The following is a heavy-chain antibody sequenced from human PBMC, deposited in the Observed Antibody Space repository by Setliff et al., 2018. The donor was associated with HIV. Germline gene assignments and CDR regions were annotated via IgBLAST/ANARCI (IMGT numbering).Heavy chain of an antibody. Sequence: LSLTCGVSGYSSSSGYYWGWIRQPPGKGLEWIGSIYYSGSTYYNPSLKSRVTISVDTSKNQFSLNLSSVTAADTAVYYCARVDCSGTSCYRDSYYYMDVWGKGTTVTVSS. CDR1: GYSSSSGYY. CDR2: IYYSGST. D-gene: IGHD2-2*01. J-gene: IGHJ6*03. CDR3: ARVDCSGTSCYRDSYYYMDV. V-gene: IGHV4-38-2*01.